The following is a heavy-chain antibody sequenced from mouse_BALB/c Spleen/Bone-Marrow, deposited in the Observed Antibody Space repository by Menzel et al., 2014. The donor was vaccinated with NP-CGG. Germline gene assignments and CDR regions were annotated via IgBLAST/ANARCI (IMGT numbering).Heavy chain of an antibody. CDR1: GFNLKDTY. CDR3: ARWEYYAMDY. Sequence: VQLQQSGAELVKPGASVKLSCTASGFNLKDTYMHWVKQRPEHGLEWIGRIDPANGNTKYDPKFQGKATITADTSSNTAYLQLSSLTSEDTAVYYCARWEYYAMDYWGQGTSVTVSS. J-gene: IGHJ4*01. V-gene: IGHV14-3*02. CDR2: IDPANGNT. D-gene: IGHD4-1*01.